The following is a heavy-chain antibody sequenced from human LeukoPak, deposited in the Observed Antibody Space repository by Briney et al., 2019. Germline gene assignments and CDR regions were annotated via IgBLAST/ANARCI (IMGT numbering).Heavy chain of an antibody. CDR1: GGSISSGDYY. V-gene: IGHV4-30-4*01. D-gene: IGHD1-26*01. CDR2: INYSGGT. Sequence: SQTLSLTCTVSGGSISSGDYYWSWIRQPPGRGLEWIGFINYSGGTYYNESLKSRVTMSVDTSKNQFYLKLSSVTAEDTAVYYCARVASGYYFDYWGQGTLVTVSS. CDR3: ARVASGYYFDY. J-gene: IGHJ4*02.